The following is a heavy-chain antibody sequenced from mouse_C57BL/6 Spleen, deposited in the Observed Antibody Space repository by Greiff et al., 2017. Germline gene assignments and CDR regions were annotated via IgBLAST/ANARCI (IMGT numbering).Heavy chain of an antibody. D-gene: IGHD1-1*01. V-gene: IGHV1-54*01. J-gene: IGHJ2*01. CDR2: INPVSGGT. CDR3: ARWDYGGLDY. CDR1: GYAFTNYS. Sequence: VQLQQSGAELVKPGASVKVSCKASGYAFTNYSIEWVKQRPGQGLEWIGVINPVSGGTNYNEKFKGKATLTADKSSSTAYMQLSSLTSEDSAVYYCARWDYGGLDYWGQGTTLTVSS.